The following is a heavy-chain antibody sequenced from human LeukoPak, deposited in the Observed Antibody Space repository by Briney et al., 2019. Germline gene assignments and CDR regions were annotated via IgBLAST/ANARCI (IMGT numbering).Heavy chain of an antibody. CDR2: SKQDGSAQ. J-gene: IGHJ4*02. Sequence: GGSLRLSCAASGFPFDKVWMSWVRQAPGKGLEWVATSKQDGSAQYYVDSVKGRFSLSRDNAKTSMNLQMNSLRAEDTATYYGARACYGGATFDNWGQGTLVTVSS. V-gene: IGHV3-7*01. CDR1: GFPFDKVW. D-gene: IGHD1-26*01. CDR3: ARACYGGATFDN.